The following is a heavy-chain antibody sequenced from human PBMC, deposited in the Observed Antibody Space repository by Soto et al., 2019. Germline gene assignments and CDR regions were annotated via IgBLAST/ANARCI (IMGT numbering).Heavy chain of an antibody. CDR3: ARVYYYGSGSYYKPYYYYGMDV. Sequence: ASVKVSCKASGYAFTSYDINWVRQATGQGLEWMGWINPNSGNTGYAQKFQGRVTMTRNTSTSTVYMELSSLRSEDTAVYYCARVYYYGSGSYYKPYYYYGMDVWGQGTTVTVSS. D-gene: IGHD3-10*01. CDR1: GYAFTSYD. J-gene: IGHJ6*02. V-gene: IGHV1-8*01. CDR2: INPNSGNT.